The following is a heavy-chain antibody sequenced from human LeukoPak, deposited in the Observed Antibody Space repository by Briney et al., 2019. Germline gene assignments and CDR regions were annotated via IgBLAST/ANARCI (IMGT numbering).Heavy chain of an antibody. CDR3: ANPDTELNFDY. J-gene: IGHJ4*02. D-gene: IGHD1-26*01. CDR2: FDPEYGET. V-gene: IGHV1-24*01. CDR1: VYTLTELS. Sequence: GASVKVSCKVSVYTLTELSMHLVRQAPGKGLEWMGGFDPEYGETIYAQKFQGRVTMTEDTSTDTDYMELSSLRSEDPAVSYCANPDTELNFDYWGQGTLVTVSS.